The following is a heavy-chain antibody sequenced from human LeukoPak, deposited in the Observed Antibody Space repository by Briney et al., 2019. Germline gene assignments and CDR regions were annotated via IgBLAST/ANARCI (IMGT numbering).Heavy chain of an antibody. CDR1: GYTLSELS. Sequence: ASVKVSCKVSGYTLSELSMLWVRQAPGKGLEWMGGFDPEDGETIYAQKFQGRVTMTEDTSTDTAYMELSSLRSEDTAVYYCATRAHIWFGELGPYWGQGTLVTVSS. J-gene: IGHJ4*02. V-gene: IGHV1-24*01. CDR2: FDPEDGET. CDR3: ATRAHIWFGELGPY. D-gene: IGHD3-10*01.